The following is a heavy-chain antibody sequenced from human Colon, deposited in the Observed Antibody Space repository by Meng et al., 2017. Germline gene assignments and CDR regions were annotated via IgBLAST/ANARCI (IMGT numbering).Heavy chain of an antibody. CDR2: IHSSGNT. Sequence: QVHLQESGPGLVKPSQTLSLTCTISNGSINSADYYWNWIRQPPGKGPEWLGYIHSSGNTYYTPSLKSRLAMSLDTSKTQFSLRLTSVTAADTAVYYCARNPVIPDARTFDFWGQGALVTVSS. J-gene: IGHJ4*02. D-gene: IGHD2-2*01. CDR3: ARNPVIPDARTFDF. V-gene: IGHV4-30-4*01. CDR1: NGSINSADYY.